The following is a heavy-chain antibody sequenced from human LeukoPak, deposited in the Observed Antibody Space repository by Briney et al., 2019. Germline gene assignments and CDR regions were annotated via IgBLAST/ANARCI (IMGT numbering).Heavy chain of an antibody. CDR2: ISGGGHST. V-gene: IGHV3-23*01. CDR3: AKLQWLVAGDYFDY. CDR1: EFTFSSYA. D-gene: IGHD6-19*01. J-gene: IGHJ4*02. Sequence: PGGSLRLSCAASEFTFSSYAMSWVRQAPGKGLEWVSAISGGGHSTYYPDSVKGRFTISRDNSKNTLYLQMNSLRAEDTAVYYCAKLQWLVAGDYFDYWGQGTLVTVSS.